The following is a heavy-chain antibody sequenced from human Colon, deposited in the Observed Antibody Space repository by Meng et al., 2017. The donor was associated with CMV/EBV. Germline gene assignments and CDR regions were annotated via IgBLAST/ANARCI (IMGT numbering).Heavy chain of an antibody. V-gene: IGHV5-51*01. Sequence: GESLKISCRNLGYSFGDYWLGWVRQMPGKGLEWMGIIRPDGSDTQDSPAVQSQVTMSVDTSDNTAYLQWANLKDSDTAIYFCVRHRGYEMWGRGTLVTVSS. CDR2: IRPDGSDT. CDR1: GYSFGDYW. D-gene: IGHD2-2*01. CDR3: VRHRGYEM. J-gene: IGHJ4*03.